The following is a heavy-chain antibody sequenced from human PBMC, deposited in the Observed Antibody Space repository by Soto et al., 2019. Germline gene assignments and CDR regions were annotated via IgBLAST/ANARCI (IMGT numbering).Heavy chain of an antibody. CDR1: GFTFSSYS. CDR3: ARDQTMIAESGRFDP. J-gene: IGHJ5*02. Sequence: GGSLRLSCAASGFTFSSYSMNWVRQAPGKGLEWVSSISSSSSYIYYADSVKGRFTISRDNAKNSLYLQMNSLRAEDTAVYYCARDQTMIAESGRFDPRGQGTLVTVSS. V-gene: IGHV3-21*01. CDR2: ISSSSSYI. D-gene: IGHD3-22*01.